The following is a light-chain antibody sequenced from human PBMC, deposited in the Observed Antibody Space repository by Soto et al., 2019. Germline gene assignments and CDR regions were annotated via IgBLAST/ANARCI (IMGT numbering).Light chain of an antibody. Sequence: QSVLTQPASVSGSPGQSITISCTGTSSDAGFYNYVSWYQQHPGKAPKLLIYEVSNRPSGVSNRFSGAKSGNTASLTISGLQPEDEADYYCTSYTSINTLVFGGGTKVTVL. V-gene: IGLV2-14*01. CDR3: TSYTSINTLV. J-gene: IGLJ2*01. CDR1: SSDAGFYNY. CDR2: EVS.